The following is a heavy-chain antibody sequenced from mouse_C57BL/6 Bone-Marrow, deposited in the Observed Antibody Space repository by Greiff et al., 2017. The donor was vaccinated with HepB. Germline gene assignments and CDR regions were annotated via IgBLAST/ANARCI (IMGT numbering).Heavy chain of an antibody. CDR2: ISNGGGST. J-gene: IGHJ2*01. CDR3: ARQYYFDY. CDR1: GFTFSDYY. Sequence: EVQLVESGGGLVQPGGSLKLSCAASGFTFSDYYMYWVRQTPEKRLEWVAYISNGGGSTYYPDTVKGRFTISRDNAKNTLYLQMSRLKSEDTAMYYCARQYYFDYWGQGTTLTVSS. V-gene: IGHV5-12*01.